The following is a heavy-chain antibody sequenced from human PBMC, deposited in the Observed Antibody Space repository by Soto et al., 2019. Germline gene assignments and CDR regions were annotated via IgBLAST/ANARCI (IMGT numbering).Heavy chain of an antibody. CDR3: ARGRDFWSGLNMDV. CDR1: GFTFSSYW. CDR2: ISSSSSTI. J-gene: IGHJ6*03. Sequence: GSLRLSCAGPGFTFSSYWMNWVRQAPGKGLEWGSYISSSSSTIYYADSVKGRFTISRDNAKNSLYLQMNSLRDEDTAVYYCARGRDFWSGLNMDVWGKGTTVTVSS. D-gene: IGHD3-3*01. V-gene: IGHV3-48*02.